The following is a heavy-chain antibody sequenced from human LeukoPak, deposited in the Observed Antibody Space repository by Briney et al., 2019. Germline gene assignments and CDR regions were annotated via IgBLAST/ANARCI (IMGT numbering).Heavy chain of an antibody. J-gene: IGHJ4*02. CDR1: GFTFSSYA. D-gene: IGHD1-7*01. CDR2: ISYDGSNK. V-gene: IGHV3-30*04. Sequence: GGSLRLSCAASGFTFSSYAMHWVRQAPGKGLEWVAVISYDGSNKYYPHSVKGRFTISRDNPKNTLYLQMNSLRAEDTAVYYCARAPNWKYGTFDYWGQGTLVTVSS. CDR3: ARAPNWKYGTFDY.